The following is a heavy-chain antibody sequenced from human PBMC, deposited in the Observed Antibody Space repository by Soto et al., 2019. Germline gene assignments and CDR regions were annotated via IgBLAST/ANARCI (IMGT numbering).Heavy chain of an antibody. Sequence: SETLSLTCTVSGGSISSYYWSWIRQPPGKGLEWIGYIYYSGSTNYNPSLKSRVTISVDTSKNQFSLKLSSVTAADTAVYYCARTDDDVVVVAATHDAFDIWGQGTMVTVSS. V-gene: IGHV4-59*01. CDR2: IYYSGST. D-gene: IGHD2-15*01. CDR1: GGSISSYY. CDR3: ARTDDDVVVVAATHDAFDI. J-gene: IGHJ3*02.